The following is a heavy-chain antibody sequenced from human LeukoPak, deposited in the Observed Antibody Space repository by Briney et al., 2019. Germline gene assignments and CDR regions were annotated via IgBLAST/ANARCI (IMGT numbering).Heavy chain of an antibody. D-gene: IGHD3-10*01. CDR2: IKSDGRT. Sequence: PGGSLRLSCAASGFTFSSYWMQWVRQAPGKGLVWVSRIKSDGRTDYADSVKGRFTISRDNAKNSLYLQMNSLRAEDTAVYYCARFYGSGSYYGYYYYGMDVWGQGTTVTVSS. J-gene: IGHJ6*02. CDR1: GFTFSSYW. V-gene: IGHV3-74*01. CDR3: ARFYGSGSYYGYYYYGMDV.